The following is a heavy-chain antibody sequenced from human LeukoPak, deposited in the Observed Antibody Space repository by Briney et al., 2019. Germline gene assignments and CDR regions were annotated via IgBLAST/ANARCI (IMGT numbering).Heavy chain of an antibody. J-gene: IGHJ4*02. CDR2: IHYSGST. CDR1: GGSISSGNYY. D-gene: IGHD2-15*01. Sequence: KPSETLSLTCIVSGGSISSGNYYWGWIRQPPGEGLEWIGNIHYSGSTYYNPSLKSRVTISVDTPKNQFSLKLSSVTAADTAVYYCARRSGGSSKMDYWGQGTLVTVSS. CDR3: ARRSGGSSKMDY. V-gene: IGHV4-39*01.